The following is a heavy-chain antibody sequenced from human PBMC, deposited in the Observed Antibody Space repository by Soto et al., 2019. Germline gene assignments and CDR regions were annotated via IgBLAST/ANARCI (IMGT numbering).Heavy chain of an antibody. CDR3: AKDPYCSGGSCYSSPY. Sequence: GGSLRLSCAASGFTFSSYAMSWVRQAPGKGLEWVSAISGSGGSTYYADSVKGRFTISRDNSKNTLYLQMNSLRAEDTAVYYCAKDPYCSGGSCYSSPYWGQGTLVTVSS. V-gene: IGHV3-23*01. D-gene: IGHD2-15*01. CDR2: ISGSGGST. J-gene: IGHJ4*02. CDR1: GFTFSSYA.